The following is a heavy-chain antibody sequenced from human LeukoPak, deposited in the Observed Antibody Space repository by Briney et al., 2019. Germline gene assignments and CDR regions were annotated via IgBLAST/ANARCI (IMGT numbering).Heavy chain of an antibody. CDR3: ARESDYGGNQFDY. CDR2: IYYSGST. D-gene: IGHD4-23*01. J-gene: IGHJ4*02. V-gene: IGHV4-34*01. Sequence: PSETLSLTCAVYGGSFSGYYWSWIRQPPGKGLEWIGSIYYSGSTYYNPSLKSRVTISVDTSKNQFSLKLSSVTAADTAVYYCARESDYGGNQFDYWGQGTLVTVSS. CDR1: GGSFSGYY.